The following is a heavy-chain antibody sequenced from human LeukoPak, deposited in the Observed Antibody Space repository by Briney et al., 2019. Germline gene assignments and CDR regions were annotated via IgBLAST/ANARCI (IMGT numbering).Heavy chain of an antibody. CDR3: AKDRSIAARFYFEY. J-gene: IGHJ4*02. CDR1: GFTFSSYS. D-gene: IGHD6-6*01. CDR2: ISGSGTST. V-gene: IGHV3-23*01. Sequence: HAGGSLRLSCAASGFTFSSYSMNWVRQAPGKGLEWVSGISGSGTSTYYADSVKGRFTISRDNSKNTLYLQMNSLRAEDTAVFYCAKDRSIAARFYFEYWGQGTLVTVS.